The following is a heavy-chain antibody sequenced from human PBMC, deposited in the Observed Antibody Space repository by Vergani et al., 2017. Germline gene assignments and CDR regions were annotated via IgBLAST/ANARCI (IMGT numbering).Heavy chain of an antibody. CDR3: VRTEYVLGIACNTRFDS. CDR2: IDEYGNRA. D-gene: IGHD3-16*01. V-gene: IGHV3-74*03. Sequence: EVQLVESGGGSVQSGGSLRLSCVASGFSFNTYWMHWARQAPGKGLMGVARIDEYGNRATYGDFETGRFTISRDNAKNTVFLQMYTLSADDAGVYYCVRTEYVLGIACNTRFDSWGQGTLVTVSS. J-gene: IGHJ5*01. CDR1: GFSFNTYW.